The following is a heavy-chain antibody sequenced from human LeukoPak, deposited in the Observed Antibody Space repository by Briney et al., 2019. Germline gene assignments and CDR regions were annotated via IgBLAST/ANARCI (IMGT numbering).Heavy chain of an antibody. Sequence: GGSLRLSCAASGFTFSSYEMNWVRQAPGKGLEWVSYISRSGTIMYYADSVKGRFTISRDNAKNSLYLQMNSLRAEDTAVYYCARCIAVAGYYYYAMDVWGQGTTVTVSS. J-gene: IGHJ6*02. V-gene: IGHV3-48*03. CDR2: ISRSGTIM. CDR1: GFTFSSYE. D-gene: IGHD6-19*01. CDR3: ARCIAVAGYYYYAMDV.